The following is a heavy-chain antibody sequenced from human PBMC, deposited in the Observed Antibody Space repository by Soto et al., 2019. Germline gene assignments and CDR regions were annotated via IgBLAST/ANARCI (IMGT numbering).Heavy chain of an antibody. D-gene: IGHD3-10*01. CDR3: ARVCRIWFGEFDY. V-gene: IGHV4-30-2*05. J-gene: IGHJ4*02. CDR2: IYHSGST. Sequence: PSETLSLTCAVSGGSISSGGYSWSWIRQPPGKGLEWIGYIYHSGSTYYNPSLKSRVTISVDTSKNQFSLKLSSVTAADTAVYYCARVCRIWFGEFDYWGQGTLVTVSS. CDR1: GGSISSGGYS.